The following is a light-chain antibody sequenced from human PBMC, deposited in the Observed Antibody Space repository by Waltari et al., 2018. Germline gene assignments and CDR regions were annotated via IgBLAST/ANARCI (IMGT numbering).Light chain of an antibody. J-gene: IGLJ3*02. CDR1: TLPNQY. CDR2: KDT. V-gene: IGLV3-25*03. CDR3: QSADSITTCEV. Sequence: SFELTQPPSVSVSPGQTASITCSGETLPNQYTYWYQQKAGQAPVLVIFKDTERPSGIPERFSGSSSGKVVTLTITGVRTEDEADYYCQSADSITTCEVFGGGTKLTVL.